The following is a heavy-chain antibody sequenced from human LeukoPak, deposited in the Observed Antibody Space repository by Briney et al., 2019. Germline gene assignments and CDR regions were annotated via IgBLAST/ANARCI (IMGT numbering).Heavy chain of an antibody. CDR2: IYYSGST. D-gene: IGHD3-9*01. Sequence: PSETLSLTCTVSGGSISSYYWSWIRQPPGKGLEWIGYIYYSGSTNYNPSLKSRVTISVDTSKNQFSLKLSSVTAADTAVYYCARGNSGDGRGRLRYFDWPILGNWFDPWGQGTLVTVSS. J-gene: IGHJ5*02. V-gene: IGHV4-59*01. CDR1: GGSISSYY. CDR3: ARGNSGDGRGRLRYFDWPILGNWFDP.